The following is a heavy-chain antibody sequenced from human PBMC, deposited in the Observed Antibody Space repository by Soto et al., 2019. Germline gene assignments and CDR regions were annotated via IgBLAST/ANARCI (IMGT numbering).Heavy chain of an antibody. CDR2: IYYSGST. CDR3: ARGYSSSWSALDY. D-gene: IGHD6-13*01. CDR1: GGSISSYD. J-gene: IGHJ4*02. Sequence: QVQLQESGPGLVKPSETLSLTCTVSGGSISSYDWSWIRQPPGKGLEWIGYIYYSGSTNYNPSLKSRVTISVDKSKNQFSLKLSSVTAADTAVYSCARGYSSSWSALDYWGQGTLVTVSS. V-gene: IGHV4-59*01.